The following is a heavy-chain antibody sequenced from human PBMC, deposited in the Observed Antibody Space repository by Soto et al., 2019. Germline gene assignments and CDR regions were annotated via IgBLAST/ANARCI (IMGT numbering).Heavy chain of an antibody. J-gene: IGHJ4*01. Sequence: QITLKESGPTLVKPTQTLTLTCTFSGFSLTTNKVTVGWIRQPPGKTLEWLAFVYWDDDERYSPSLRSRLTINKDNSKNQVVLTITNQDPADTATFYCIHRLVDPEMIDHWGPESWSPSPQ. CDR1: GFSLTTNKVT. CDR2: VYWDDDE. V-gene: IGHV2-5*02. CDR3: IHRLVDPEMIDH.